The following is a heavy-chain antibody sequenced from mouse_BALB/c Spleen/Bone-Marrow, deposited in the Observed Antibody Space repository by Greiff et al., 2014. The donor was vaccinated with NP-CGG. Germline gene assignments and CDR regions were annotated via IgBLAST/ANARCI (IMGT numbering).Heavy chain of an antibody. CDR3: AGSGNVRNAMDY. V-gene: IGHV1S137*01. J-gene: IGHJ4*01. D-gene: IGHD1-1*01. CDR1: GYTFTNNA. CDR2: ISTYYGDT. Sequence: QVQLQQSGAELVRPGVSVKISCKGSGYTFTNNAIHWVKQSRAKSLEWIGIISTYYGDTTYNQKFKGKATMTVDKSSSTAYLKLARLTSEDSAIYYCAGSGNVRNAMDYWGQGTPVTVSS.